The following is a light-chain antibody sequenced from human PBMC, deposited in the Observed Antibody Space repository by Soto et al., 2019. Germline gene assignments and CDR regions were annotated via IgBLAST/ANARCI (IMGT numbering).Light chain of an antibody. J-gene: IGKJ2*03. Sequence: DIVLTQSPGTLSLSPGERATLSCRASQSVSSSYLAWYQQKPCQAPRLLIYGASSRATDIPDRFSGSGSGTDFTLTISRLDPEDFAVYYCQQYGSLPQSFGQGTKLEIK. CDR1: QSVSSSY. V-gene: IGKV3-20*01. CDR3: QQYGSLPQS. CDR2: GAS.